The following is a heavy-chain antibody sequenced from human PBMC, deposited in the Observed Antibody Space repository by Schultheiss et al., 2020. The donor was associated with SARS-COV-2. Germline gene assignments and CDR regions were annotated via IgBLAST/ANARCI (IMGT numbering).Heavy chain of an antibody. D-gene: IGHD4-17*01. CDR1: GYTFTSYG. Sequence: ASVKVSCKASGYTFTSYGISWVRQAPGQGLEWMGWISAYNGNTNYAQKLQGRVTMTTDTSTSTAYMELRSLRSEDTAVYYCATDDQTVTLRYLEYWGQGTLVTVSS. CDR3: ATDDQTVTLRYLEY. J-gene: IGHJ4*02. CDR2: ISAYNGNT. V-gene: IGHV1-18*01.